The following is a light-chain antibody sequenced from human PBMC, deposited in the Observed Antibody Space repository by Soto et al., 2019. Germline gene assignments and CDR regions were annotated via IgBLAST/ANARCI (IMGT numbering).Light chain of an antibody. CDR1: QSISSW. V-gene: IGKV1-5*01. CDR2: DAS. Sequence: DIQMTQSHSTISASVGDRVTITCRASQSISSWLAWYQQKPGKAPKLLIYDASSLESGVPSRFSGSGSGTEFTLTISSLQPDDFATYYCQQYNTYWTFGQGTKVDIK. CDR3: QQYNTYWT. J-gene: IGKJ1*01.